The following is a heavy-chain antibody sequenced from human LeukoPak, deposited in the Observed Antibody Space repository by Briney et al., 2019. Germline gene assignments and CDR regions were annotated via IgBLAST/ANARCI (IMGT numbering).Heavy chain of an antibody. CDR3: AREMLTGYSSSWYLGY. J-gene: IGHJ4*02. CDR2: IYTSGST. CDR1: GGSISNYY. Sequence: PSETLSLTCTVSGGSISNYYWSWIRQPAGKGLEWIGRIYTSGSTNYNPSLKSRVTISVDTSKNQFSLKLSSVTAADTAVYYCAREMLTGYSSSWYLGYWGQGTLVTVSS. V-gene: IGHV4-4*07. D-gene: IGHD6-13*01.